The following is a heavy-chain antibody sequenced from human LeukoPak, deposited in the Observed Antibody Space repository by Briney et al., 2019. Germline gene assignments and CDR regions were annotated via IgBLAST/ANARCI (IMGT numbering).Heavy chain of an antibody. CDR1: GYTFTGYY. J-gene: IGHJ4*02. D-gene: IGHD3-22*01. Sequence: ASVKVSCKASGYTFTGYYMHWVRQAPGQGLEWMGWINPNSGGTNYAQKFQGRVTMTRDTSTSTVYMELSSLRSEDTAVYYCARQLPTPQYYYDSSGYYPFDYWGQGTLVTVSS. CDR3: ARQLPTPQYYYDSSGYYPFDY. V-gene: IGHV1-2*02. CDR2: INPNSGGT.